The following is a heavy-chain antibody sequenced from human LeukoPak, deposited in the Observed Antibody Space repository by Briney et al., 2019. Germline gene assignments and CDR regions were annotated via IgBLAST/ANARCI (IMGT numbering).Heavy chain of an antibody. D-gene: IGHD2-15*01. CDR1: GYTFTSYY. Sequence: GASVKVSCKASGYTFTSYYMHWVRQAPGQGLEWMGIINPSGGSTSYAQKFQGRVTMTRDMSTSTVYMELSSLGSEDTAVYYCARGRPLLPFDYWGQGTLVTVSS. V-gene: IGHV1-46*01. CDR2: INPSGGST. CDR3: ARGRPLLPFDY. J-gene: IGHJ4*02.